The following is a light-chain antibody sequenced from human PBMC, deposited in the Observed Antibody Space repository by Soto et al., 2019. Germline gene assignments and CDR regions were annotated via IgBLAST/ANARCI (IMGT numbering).Light chain of an antibody. V-gene: IGKV2-30*02. CDR3: MQGTHWPIT. Sequence: EVVMTQSPLSLPVTLGQPASISCRSNQILVHSDGIAYFSWFQQRPGRSPRRLIYKVSNRDSGVPARFSGSGSGTGFALKISRVEAEDVGVYYCMQGTHWPITFGQGTRLEIK. J-gene: IGKJ5*01. CDR1: QILVHSDGIAY. CDR2: KVS.